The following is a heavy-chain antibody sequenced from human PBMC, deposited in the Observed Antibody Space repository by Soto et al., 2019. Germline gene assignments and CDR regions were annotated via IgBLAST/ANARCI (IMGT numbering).Heavy chain of an antibody. CDR2: IYYSGST. CDR1: GGSISSGGYY. CDR3: ASDVRDSGYYYYGMDV. J-gene: IGHJ6*02. Sequence: LSLTCTVSGGSISSGGYYWSWIRQHPGKGLEWIGYIYYSGSTYYNPSLKSRVTISVDTSKNQFSLKLSSVTAADTAVYYCASDVRDSGYYYYGMDVWGQGTTVTVSS. V-gene: IGHV4-31*03.